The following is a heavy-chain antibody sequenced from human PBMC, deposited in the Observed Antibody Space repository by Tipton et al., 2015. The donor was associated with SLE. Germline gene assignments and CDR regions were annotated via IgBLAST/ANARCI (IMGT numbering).Heavy chain of an antibody. CDR2: IKQDGSEK. V-gene: IGHV3-7*03. J-gene: IGHJ6*03. D-gene: IGHD7-27*01. CDR1: GFTFSSYW. CDR3: AKAPSGDPYYYHYMDV. Sequence: SLRLSCAASGFTFSSYWMSWVRQAPGKGLEWVANIKQDGSEKYYVDSVKGRFTISRDNAKNSLYLQMNSLRGEDTALYYCAKAPSGDPYYYHYMDVWGTGTTVTVSS.